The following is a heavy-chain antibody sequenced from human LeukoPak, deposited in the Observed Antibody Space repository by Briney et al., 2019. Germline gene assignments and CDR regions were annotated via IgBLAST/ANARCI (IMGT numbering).Heavy chain of an antibody. CDR2: INARGDT. D-gene: IGHD2-2*01. Sequence: SETLSLTCAVYDWSFNDYYWNWIRQPPGKGLEWIGEINARGDTNFNPSLKSRVTISVDTSKSQFSLRLTSMIAADTAVYYCARGQVPAARGYNWFDPWGQGTLVTVSS. CDR1: DWSFNDYY. J-gene: IGHJ5*02. CDR3: ARGQVPAARGYNWFDP. V-gene: IGHV4-34*01.